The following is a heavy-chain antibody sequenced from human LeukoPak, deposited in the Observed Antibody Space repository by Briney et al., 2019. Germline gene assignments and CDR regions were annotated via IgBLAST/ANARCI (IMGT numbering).Heavy chain of an antibody. CDR1: GFTVSSNY. CDR2: IYSGGST. V-gene: IGHV3-53*01. J-gene: IGHJ4*02. CDR3: ARDFPGYYYGSGSARGDY. Sequence: PGGSLRLSCAASGFTVSSNYMSWVRQAPGKGLEWVSVIYSGGSTYYADSVKGRFTISRDNSKNTLYLQMNSLRAKDTAVYYCARDFPGYYYGSGSARGDYWGQGTLVTVSS. D-gene: IGHD3-10*01.